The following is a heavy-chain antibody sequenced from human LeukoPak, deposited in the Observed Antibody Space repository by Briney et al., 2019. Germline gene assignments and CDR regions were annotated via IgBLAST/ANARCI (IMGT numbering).Heavy chain of an antibody. CDR3: ARDGYGGNSFDY. V-gene: IGHV1-2*02. D-gene: IGHD4-23*01. CDR2: INPKNGGT. Sequence: ASVRVSCKASGYTFPGHHIHWVRQAPGQGLEWMGWINPKNGGTNYAQKFQGRVTMTRDTSINTAFMELSRLNSDDTAVYFCARDGYGGNSFDYWGQGTLVTVSS. J-gene: IGHJ4*02. CDR1: GYTFPGHH.